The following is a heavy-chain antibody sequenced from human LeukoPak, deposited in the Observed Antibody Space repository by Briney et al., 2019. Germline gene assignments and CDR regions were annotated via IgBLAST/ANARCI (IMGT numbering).Heavy chain of an antibody. V-gene: IGHV3-48*03. CDR1: GFTFSSYE. Sequence: GGSLRLSCAAFGFTFSSYEMNWVRQAPGKGLEWVSYISSSGSTIYYADSVKGRFTISRDNAKNSLYLQMNSLRAEDTAVYYCARDFRYYDSSGYFLWWGQGTLVTVSS. CDR2: ISSSGSTI. CDR3: ARDFRYYDSSGYFLW. D-gene: IGHD3-22*01. J-gene: IGHJ4*02.